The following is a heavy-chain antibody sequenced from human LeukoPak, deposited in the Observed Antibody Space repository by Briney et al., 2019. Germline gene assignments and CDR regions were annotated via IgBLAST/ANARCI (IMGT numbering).Heavy chain of an antibody. Sequence: WASVKVSCKASGYTFTGYYMHWVRQAPGQGLEWMGWINPNSGDTKYAQKFQGRVTMTRDTSISTAYMELSRLRSDDTAVYYCATQRGSYLWGTDFDYWGQGTLVTVSS. CDR3: ATQRGSYLWGTDFDY. CDR2: INPNSGDT. CDR1: GYTFTGYY. J-gene: IGHJ4*02. V-gene: IGHV1-2*02. D-gene: IGHD3-16*01.